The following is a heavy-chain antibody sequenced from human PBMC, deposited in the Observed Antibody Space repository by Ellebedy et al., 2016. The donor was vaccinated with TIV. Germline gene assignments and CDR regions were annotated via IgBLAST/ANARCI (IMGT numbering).Heavy chain of an antibody. Sequence: SETLSLXCAVYGGSFSGYYWSWIRQPPGKGLEWIGEINHSGSTNYNPSLKSRVTISVDTSKNQFSLKLSSVTAADTAVYYCARAPSARSSWYAYWGQGTLVTVSS. J-gene: IGHJ4*02. CDR1: GGSFSGYY. CDR2: INHSGST. V-gene: IGHV4-34*01. CDR3: ARAPSARSSWYAY. D-gene: IGHD6-13*01.